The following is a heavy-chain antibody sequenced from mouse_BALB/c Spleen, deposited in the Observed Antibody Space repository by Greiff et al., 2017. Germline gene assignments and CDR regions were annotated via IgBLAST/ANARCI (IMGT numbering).Heavy chain of an antibody. Sequence: QVQLQQSGAELVRPGASVTLSCKASGYTFTDYEMHWVKQTPVHGLEWIGAIDPETGGTAYNQKFKGKATLTADKSSSTAYMELRSLTSEDSAVYYCTRYRYDVAWFAYWDQGTLVTVSA. D-gene: IGHD2-14*01. CDR3: TRYRYDVAWFAY. CDR2: IDPETGGT. CDR1: GYTFTDYE. V-gene: IGHV1-15*01. J-gene: IGHJ3*01.